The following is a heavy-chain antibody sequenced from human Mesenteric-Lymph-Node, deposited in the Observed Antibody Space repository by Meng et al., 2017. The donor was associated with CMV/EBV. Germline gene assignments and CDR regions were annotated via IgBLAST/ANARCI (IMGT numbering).Heavy chain of an antibody. V-gene: IGHV7-4-1*02. CDR1: GYTFTSYD. J-gene: IGHJ4*02. CDR2: INTNTGNP. D-gene: IGHD5-12*01. Sequence: ASGYTFTSYDMNWVRQAPGQGLEWMGWINTNTGNPTYAQGFTGRFVFSLDTSVSTAYLQISSLKAEDTAVYYCARDSGGYGPRRFDYWGQGTLVTVSS. CDR3: ARDSGGYGPRRFDY.